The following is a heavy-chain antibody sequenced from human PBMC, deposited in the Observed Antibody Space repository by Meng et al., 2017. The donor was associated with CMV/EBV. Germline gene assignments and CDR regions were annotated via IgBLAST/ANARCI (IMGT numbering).Heavy chain of an antibody. Sequence: SGPTLVKPTQTLTLTCTFSGFSLSSTGVGVGWIRQPPGKALEWLTLRYWNNDERYSPSLKSRLSITKETSKNRVVLTMTNRDPVDTGTYYCAHRDVSRAFDIWGQGTMVTVSS. CDR2: RYWNNDE. D-gene: IGHD5/OR15-5a*01. V-gene: IGHV2-5*01. CDR3: AHRDVSRAFDI. CDR1: GFSLSSTGVG. J-gene: IGHJ3*02.